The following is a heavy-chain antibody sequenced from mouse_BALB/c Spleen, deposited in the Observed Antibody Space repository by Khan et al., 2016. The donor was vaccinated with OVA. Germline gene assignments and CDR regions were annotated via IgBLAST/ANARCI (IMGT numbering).Heavy chain of an antibody. CDR3: ERHGNYVSFDY. J-gene: IGHJ2*01. CDR2: LSNGGGST. V-gene: IGHV5-12-2*01. Sequence: EVQLQESGGGLVQPGGSLKLSCAASGFTFSSYIMSWVRQTPEKRLEWFAYLSNGGGSTYYLDTVKGRSTISRDNAKNTLYLQMSSLKSEDTAMYYCERHGNYVSFDYWGQGTTLTVSS. D-gene: IGHD2-1*01. CDR1: GFTFSSYI.